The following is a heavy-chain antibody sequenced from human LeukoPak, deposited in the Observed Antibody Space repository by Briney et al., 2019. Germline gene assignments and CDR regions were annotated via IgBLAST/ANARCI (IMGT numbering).Heavy chain of an antibody. D-gene: IGHD2-2*01. CDR3: AVPAASMDV. J-gene: IGHJ6*02. V-gene: IGHV3-30*03. Sequence: GGSLRLSCAASGFTFSSYGMHWVRQAPGKGLEWVAVISNDGSNKYFADSVKGRFTISRDNSKNTLYLQMNSLRAEDTAVYYCAVPAASMDVWGQGTTVTVSS. CDR2: ISNDGSNK. CDR1: GFTFSSYG.